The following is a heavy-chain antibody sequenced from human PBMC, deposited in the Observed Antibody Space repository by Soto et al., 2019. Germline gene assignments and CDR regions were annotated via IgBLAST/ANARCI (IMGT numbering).Heavy chain of an antibody. D-gene: IGHD6-13*01. V-gene: IGHV1-69*13. CDR3: ARVDGRYSSSWTYSYYYYGMDV. Sequence: SVKVSCKASGGTFSSYAISWVRQAPGQGLEWMGGIIPIFGTANYAQKFQGRVTITADESTSTAYMELSSLRSEDTAVYYCARVDGRYSSSWTYSYYYYGMDVWGQGTTVTVSS. CDR2: IIPIFGTA. J-gene: IGHJ6*02. CDR1: GGTFSSYA.